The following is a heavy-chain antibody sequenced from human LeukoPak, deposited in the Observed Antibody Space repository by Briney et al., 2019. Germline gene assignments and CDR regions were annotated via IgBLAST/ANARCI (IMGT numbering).Heavy chain of an antibody. CDR2: ISGYNGHT. Sequence: ASVKVSCKASGYSFTSYGISWVRQAPGQGLEWMAWISGYNGHTNYARNFQGRVNLTRDTSTTTAYMELRSLRSDDMAVYYCARDRPDSSGCCNWFDPWGQGTLVTVSS. D-gene: IGHD3-22*01. V-gene: IGHV1-18*03. CDR1: GYSFTSYG. J-gene: IGHJ5*02. CDR3: ARDRPDSSGCCNWFDP.